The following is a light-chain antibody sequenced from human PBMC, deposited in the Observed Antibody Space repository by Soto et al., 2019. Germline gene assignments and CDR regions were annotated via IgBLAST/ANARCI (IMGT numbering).Light chain of an antibody. CDR2: GAS. CDR3: LQYDGWPLT. J-gene: IGKJ5*01. CDR1: QSVSKN. Sequence: ELVLPPSLGTLSLSPGERAPLSGRASQSVSKNLAWYQQKPGQAPRLLIYGASTRATGIPARFSGDGSGTEFTLTIDSLQSEDFVVYYCLQYDGWPLTFGQGTRLEIK. V-gene: IGKV3-15*01.